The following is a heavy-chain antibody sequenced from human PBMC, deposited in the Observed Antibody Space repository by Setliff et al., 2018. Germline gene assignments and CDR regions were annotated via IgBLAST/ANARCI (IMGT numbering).Heavy chain of an antibody. CDR2: IYYSGST. J-gene: IGHJ3*02. CDR3: AREWNYYDSSGYGYAFDI. D-gene: IGHD3-22*01. V-gene: IGHV4-61*01. Sequence: PSETLSLTCTVSGGSISSSSYYWGWIRQPPGKGLEWIGYIYYSGSTNYNPSLKSRVTISVDTSKNQFSLKLSSVTAADTAVYYCAREWNYYDSSGYGYAFDIWGQGTMVTVSS. CDR1: GGSISSSSYY.